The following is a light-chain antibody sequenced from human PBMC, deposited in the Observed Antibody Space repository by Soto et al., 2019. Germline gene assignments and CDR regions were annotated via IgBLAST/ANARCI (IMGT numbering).Light chain of an antibody. Sequence: DIEMTQSPSSLSASVGDSVTITCRASQSISNFLTWYRKSPGRAPELLIYAASTLQSGVPSRFSGSGSGTDFTLTIRSLQPEDFATYYCQQSYDNPRTFGQGTKVEVK. CDR3: QQSYDNPRT. CDR1: QSISNF. V-gene: IGKV1-39*01. CDR2: AAS. J-gene: IGKJ1*01.